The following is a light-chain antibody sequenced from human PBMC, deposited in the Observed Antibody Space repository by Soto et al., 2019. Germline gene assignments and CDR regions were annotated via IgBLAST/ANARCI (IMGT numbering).Light chain of an antibody. CDR1: SGSIGSSY. Sequence: NFMLTQPHSVSASPGKTVTISCTRSSGSIGSSYVQWYQQRPGSSPTTVIFEDNQRPTGVPVRFSGSIDSSSNSASLVISGLRTEDEADYYCQSYDTSNPLVFGGGTQLTVL. J-gene: IGLJ3*02. V-gene: IGLV6-57*01. CDR3: QSYDTSNPLV. CDR2: EDN.